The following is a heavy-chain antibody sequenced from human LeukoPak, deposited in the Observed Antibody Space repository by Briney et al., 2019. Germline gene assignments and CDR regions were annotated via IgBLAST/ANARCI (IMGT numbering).Heavy chain of an antibody. CDR2: ISGSGGST. J-gene: IGHJ4*02. V-gene: IGHV3-23*01. D-gene: IGHD3-22*01. CDR1: GFTFSSYA. CDR3: AKDPTDFDSSGQTYFDY. Sequence: GGSLRLSCAASGFTFSSYAMSWVRQAPGKGLEWVSAISGSGGSTYYADSVKGRFTISRDNSKNTLYLQMNSLRAEDTAVYYCAKDPTDFDSSGQTYFDYWGQGSLVTVSS.